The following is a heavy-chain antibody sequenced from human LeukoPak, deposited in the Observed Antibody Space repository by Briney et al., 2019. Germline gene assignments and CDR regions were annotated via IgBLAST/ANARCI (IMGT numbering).Heavy chain of an antibody. V-gene: IGHV3-23*01. J-gene: IGHJ4*02. CDR3: TYYCGGDCQPGGY. CDR2: ISVSGNT. D-gene: IGHD2-21*02. Sequence: GGSLRLSCAASGFTLSSYAMSWVRQGPGKGLEWVSAISVSGNTYHADSVKGRFTISRDSYKNTLYLQMNSLKTEDTAVYYCTYYCGGDCQPGGYWGQGTLVTVSS. CDR1: GFTLSSYA.